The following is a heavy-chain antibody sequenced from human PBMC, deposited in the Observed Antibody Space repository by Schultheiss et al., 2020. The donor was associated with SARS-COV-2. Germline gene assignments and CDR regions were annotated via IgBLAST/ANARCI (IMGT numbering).Heavy chain of an antibody. Sequence: SETLSLTCAVSGGSISSSNWWSWVRQPPGKGLEWIGSIYHSGSTYYNPSLKSRVTISVDTSKNQFSLKLSSVTAADTAVYYCATWPRFTYWGQGTLVTVSS. CDR2: IYHSGST. CDR1: GGSISSSNW. V-gene: IGHV4-4*02. J-gene: IGHJ4*02. D-gene: IGHD3-10*01. CDR3: ATWPRFTY.